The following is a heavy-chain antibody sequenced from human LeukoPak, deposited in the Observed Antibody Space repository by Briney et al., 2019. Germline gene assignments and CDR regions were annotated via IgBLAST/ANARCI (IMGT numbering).Heavy chain of an antibody. CDR3: ARDLGSPDY. CDR1: GYTFTDYY. CDR2: INPKSGGT. Sequence: GASVKVSCKASGYTFTDYYMHWVRQAPGQGLEWMVWINPKSGGTKYAQKFQGRVTMTRDTSISTAYLEVSRLRYDDTAIYYCARDLGSPDYWGQGTLVTVSS. D-gene: IGHD6-6*01. V-gene: IGHV1-2*02. J-gene: IGHJ4*02.